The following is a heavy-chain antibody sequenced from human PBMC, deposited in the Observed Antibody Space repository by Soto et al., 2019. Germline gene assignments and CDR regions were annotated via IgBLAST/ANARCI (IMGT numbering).Heavy chain of an antibody. J-gene: IGHJ5*02. CDR1: GGSFSGYY. CDR3: AKRLWFGKNWFDP. CDR2: INHSGST. V-gene: IGHV4-34*01. D-gene: IGHD3-10*01. Sequence: ETLSLTCAVYGGSFSGYYWSWIRQPPGKGLEWIGEINHSGSTNYNPSLKSRVTISVDTSKNQFSLKLSSVTAADTAVYYCAKRLWFGKNWFDPWGQGTLVTVSS.